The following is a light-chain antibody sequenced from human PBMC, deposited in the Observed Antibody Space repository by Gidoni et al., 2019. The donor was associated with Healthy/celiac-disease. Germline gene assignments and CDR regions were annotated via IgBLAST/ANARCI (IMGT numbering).Light chain of an antibody. J-gene: IGKJ1*01. CDR2: GAS. CDR3: QQYYSTPSWT. Sequence: DIVMTQSPDHLAVSLGERATINCKSSQSVLYSSNNKNYLAWYQQKPGQPPKLLIYGASTRESGVPNRFSGSGSGTDFTLTISSLQAEDVAVYFCQQYYSTPSWTFGQGTKVEIK. CDR1: QSVLYSSNNKNY. V-gene: IGKV4-1*01.